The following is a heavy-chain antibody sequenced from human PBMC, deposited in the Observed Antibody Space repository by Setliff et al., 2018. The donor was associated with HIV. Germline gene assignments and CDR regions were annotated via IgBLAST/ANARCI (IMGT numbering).Heavy chain of an antibody. D-gene: IGHD3-16*02. CDR3: ARGAGYDYVWGSHPYFYNAMDV. V-gene: IGHV1-2*06. CDR1: GYTFSGYY. J-gene: IGHJ6*02. Sequence: ASVKVSCKAAGYTFSGYYLHWVRQAPGQGLQWMGRINPNSGGTNYAQKFQGRVTMTRDTSASTAYMELSSLTSEDTAVYYCARGAGYDYVWGSHPYFYNAMDVWGQGTTVTVS. CDR2: INPNSGGT.